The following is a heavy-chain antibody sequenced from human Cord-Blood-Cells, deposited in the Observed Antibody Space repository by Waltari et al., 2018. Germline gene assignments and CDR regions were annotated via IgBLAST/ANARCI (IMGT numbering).Heavy chain of an antibody. Sequence: EVQLVESGGGLVQPGGSLRLPCAASGFPFSTYWMSWVRTAPGEGLEWVANIKQDGSEKYYVDSVKGRFTISRDNAKNSLYLQMNSLRAEDTAVYYCARDYSQLGDAFDIWGQGTMVTVSS. CDR1: GFPFSTYW. D-gene: IGHD6-13*01. CDR2: IKQDGSEK. V-gene: IGHV3-7*01. J-gene: IGHJ3*02. CDR3: ARDYSQLGDAFDI.